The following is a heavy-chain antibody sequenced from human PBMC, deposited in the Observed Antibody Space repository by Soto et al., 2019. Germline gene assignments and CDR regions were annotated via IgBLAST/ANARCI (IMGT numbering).Heavy chain of an antibody. CDR3: ARSAGWYYFDY. CDR2: IKQDGSEK. Sequence: GGSLRLSCAASGFTFSSYWMSWVRQAPGKGLEWVANIKQDGSEKYYVDSVKGRFTISRDNAKNSLYLQMNSLRAEDSAVYCCARSAGWYYFDYWGQGTLVTVSS. CDR1: GFTFSSYW. D-gene: IGHD2-15*01. J-gene: IGHJ4*02. V-gene: IGHV3-7*01.